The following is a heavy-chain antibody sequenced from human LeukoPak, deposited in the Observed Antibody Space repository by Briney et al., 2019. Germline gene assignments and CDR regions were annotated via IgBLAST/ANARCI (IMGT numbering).Heavy chain of an antibody. Sequence: SVKVSCKASGGTFSSYAISWVRQAPGQGLEWMGGIIPICGTANYAQKFQGRVTITADESTSTAYMELSSLRSEDTAVYYCACRICGIAVALSYYYYMDVWGKGTTVTVSS. J-gene: IGHJ6*03. V-gene: IGHV1-69*01. CDR2: IIPICGTA. CDR3: ACRICGIAVALSYYYYMDV. D-gene: IGHD6-19*01. CDR1: GGTFSSYA.